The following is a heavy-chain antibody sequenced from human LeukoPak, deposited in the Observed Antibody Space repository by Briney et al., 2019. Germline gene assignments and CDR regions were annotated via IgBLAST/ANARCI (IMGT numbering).Heavy chain of an antibody. V-gene: IGHV1-69*05. D-gene: IGHD3-3*01. Sequence: SVKVSCKASGGTFSSYAISWVRQAPGQGLGWMGRIIPIFGTANYAQKFQGRVTITTDESTSTAYMELSSLRSEDTAVYYCARPSITIFGVDPGAFDIWGQGTMVTVSS. CDR2: IIPIFGTA. CDR3: ARPSITIFGVDPGAFDI. CDR1: GGTFSSYA. J-gene: IGHJ3*02.